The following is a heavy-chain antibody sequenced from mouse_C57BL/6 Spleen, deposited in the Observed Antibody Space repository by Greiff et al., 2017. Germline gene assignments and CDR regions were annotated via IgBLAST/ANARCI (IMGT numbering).Heavy chain of an antibody. D-gene: IGHD3-2*02. CDR1: GFTFSSYG. Sequence: EVKLMESGGDLVKPGGSLKLSCAASGFTFSSYGMSWVRQTPDKRLEWVATISSGGSYTYYPDSVKGRFTISRDNAKNTLYLQMSSLKSEDTAMYYCARRDSSGGDYWGQGTLVTVSS. CDR2: ISSGGSYT. CDR3: ARRDSSGGDY. V-gene: IGHV5-6*02. J-gene: IGHJ4*01.